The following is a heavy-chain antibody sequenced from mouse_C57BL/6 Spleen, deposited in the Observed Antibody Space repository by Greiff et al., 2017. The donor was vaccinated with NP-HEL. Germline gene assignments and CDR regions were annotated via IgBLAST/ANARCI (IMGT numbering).Heavy chain of an antibody. D-gene: IGHD1-1*01. CDR2: IDPSDSYT. CDR1: GYTFTSYW. V-gene: IGHV1-69*01. Sequence: VQLQQPGAELVMPGASVKLSCKASGYTFTSYWIHWVKQRPGQGLEWIGEIDPSDSYTNYNQKFKGKSTLTVDKSSSTAYMQLSSLTSEDSAVYYCARFPTLHHYYGSSGDYWGQGTSVTVSS. J-gene: IGHJ4*01. CDR3: ARFPTLHHYYGSSGDY.